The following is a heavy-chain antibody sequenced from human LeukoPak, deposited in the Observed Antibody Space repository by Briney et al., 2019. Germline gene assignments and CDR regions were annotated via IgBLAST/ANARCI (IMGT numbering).Heavy chain of an antibody. D-gene: IGHD6-6*01. V-gene: IGHV1-18*01. Sequence: ASVKVSCKASGYNFINYGITWVRQAPGQGLEWMGWINSNNGKTEYIQTLQGRVTMTTDTATSTVYMELSRLRSDDTAVYYCAREGEYIAARPNWFDPWGQGTLVTVSS. J-gene: IGHJ5*02. CDR3: AREGEYIAARPNWFDP. CDR2: INSNNGKT. CDR1: GYNFINYG.